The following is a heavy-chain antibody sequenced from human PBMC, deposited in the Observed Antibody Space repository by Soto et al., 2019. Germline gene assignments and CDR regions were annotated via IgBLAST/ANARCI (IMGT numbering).Heavy chain of an antibody. D-gene: IGHD3-9*01. CDR3: TILTGYYEFDY. CDR1: GYDFRSYW. V-gene: IGHV3-7*01. CDR2: IKEDGSEK. Sequence: PGGSLRFSCVASGYDFRSYWMSWVRQAPGKGLEWVAHIKEDGSEKYYVDSVKGRFTISRDIAKSSLYLQMNSLRAEDTAVYYCTILTGYYEFDYWGQGTLVTVS. J-gene: IGHJ4*02.